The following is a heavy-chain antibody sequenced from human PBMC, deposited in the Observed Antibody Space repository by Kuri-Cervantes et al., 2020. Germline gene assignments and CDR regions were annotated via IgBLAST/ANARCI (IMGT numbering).Heavy chain of an antibody. J-gene: IGHJ6*02. CDR1: GFTFSSYG. CDR2: ISYDGSNK. Sequence: GESLRISCAASGFTFSSYGMHWVRQAPGKGLEWVAVISYDGSNKYYADSVKGRFTISRDNSKNTLYLQMNSLRAEDTAVYYCARVGDSSSWYSYYYYGMDVWGQGTTVTVSS. D-gene: IGHD6-13*01. CDR3: ARVGDSSSWYSYYYYGMDV. V-gene: IGHV3-30*03.